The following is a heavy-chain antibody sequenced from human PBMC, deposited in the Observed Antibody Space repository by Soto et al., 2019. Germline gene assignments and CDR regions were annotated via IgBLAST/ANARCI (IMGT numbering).Heavy chain of an antibody. J-gene: IGHJ5*02. CDR1: GYTFTGYY. Sequence: VASVKVSCKASGYTFTGYYMHWVRQAPGQGLEWMGWINPNSGGTNYAQKFQGRVTMTRDTSISTAYMELSRLRSDDTAVYYCARDRGDCSGGSCGWGPFDPWGQGTLVTVSS. CDR2: INPNSGGT. D-gene: IGHD2-15*01. V-gene: IGHV1-2*02. CDR3: ARDRGDCSGGSCGWGPFDP.